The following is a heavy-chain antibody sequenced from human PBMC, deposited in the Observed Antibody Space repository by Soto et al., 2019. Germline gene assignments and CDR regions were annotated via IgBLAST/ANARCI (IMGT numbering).Heavy chain of an antibody. Sequence: GGSLRLSCAASGFTFSSYEMNWVRQAPGKGLEWVSYISSSGSTIYYADSVKGRFTISSDNAKNSLYLQMNSLRAEDTAVYYCARGGDFWSGYYRLSYYYYGMDVWGQGTTVTVSS. CDR2: ISSSGSTI. D-gene: IGHD3-3*01. CDR1: GFTFSSYE. J-gene: IGHJ6*02. CDR3: ARGGDFWSGYYRLSYYYYGMDV. V-gene: IGHV3-48*03.